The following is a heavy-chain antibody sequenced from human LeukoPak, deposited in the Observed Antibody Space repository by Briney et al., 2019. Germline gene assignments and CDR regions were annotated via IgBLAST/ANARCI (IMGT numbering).Heavy chain of an antibody. CDR1: GFTFSSYA. J-gene: IGHJ6*03. V-gene: IGHV3-23*01. D-gene: IGHD3-16*01. CDR2: IIDSGDYT. Sequence: GGSLRLSCEASGFTFSSYAMSWVRQAPGKGLEWVLGIIDSGDYTYYAHPVKGRFTISSDNSKNTLYRQMNSLRAEDTAVYYCAKLGGQEVYNYYVGVWGKGPTVAVSS. CDR3: AKLGGQEVYNYYVGV.